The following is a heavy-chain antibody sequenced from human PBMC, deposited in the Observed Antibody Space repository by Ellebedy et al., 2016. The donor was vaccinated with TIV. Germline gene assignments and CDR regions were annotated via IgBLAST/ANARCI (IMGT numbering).Heavy chain of an antibody. CDR2: ITTLSTYL. D-gene: IGHD2-15*01. CDR3: ASGFMYCSAKRCSTH. J-gene: IGHJ4*02. CDR1: GFTFLSHT. Sequence: GESLKISCAASGFTFLSHTMNWVRQAPGKGLEWVSSITTLSTYLYYVDSVRGRFTISRANAKNSLYLQMDSLRAEDTAVYYCASGFMYCSAKRCSTHWGQGTLVAVSS. V-gene: IGHV3-21*01.